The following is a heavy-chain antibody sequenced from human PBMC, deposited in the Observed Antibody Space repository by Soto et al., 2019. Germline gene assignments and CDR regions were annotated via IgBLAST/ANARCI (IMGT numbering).Heavy chain of an antibody. CDR3: ASRYCSSTSCSLYYYYYGMDV. CDR1: GGSISSSNW. V-gene: IGHV4-4*02. D-gene: IGHD2-2*01. CDR2: IYHSGST. Sequence: PSETLSLTCAVSGGSISSSNWWSWVRQPPGKGLEWIGEIYHSGSTNYNPSLKSRVTISVDKSKNQSSLKLSSVTAADTAVYYCASRYCSSTSCSLYYYYYGMDVWGQGTTVTVSS. J-gene: IGHJ6*02.